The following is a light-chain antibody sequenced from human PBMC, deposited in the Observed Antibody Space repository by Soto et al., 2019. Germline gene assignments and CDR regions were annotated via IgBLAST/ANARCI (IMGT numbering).Light chain of an antibody. J-gene: IGKJ1*01. CDR3: QQYSNWPQT. V-gene: IGKV3-15*01. Sequence: EVVMRQSPATLSVSPGECATLSCRASQGIGDTLAWYQHKPGQTPRLLIYDTSTRATGVPTRFSGSRSGAEFTLTISSLQSEDFAVYYCQQYSNWPQTFGQGTKVDIK. CDR1: QGIGDT. CDR2: DTS.